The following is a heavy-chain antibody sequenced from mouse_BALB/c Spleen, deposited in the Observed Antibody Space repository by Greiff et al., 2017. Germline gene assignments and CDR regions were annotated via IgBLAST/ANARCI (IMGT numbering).Heavy chain of an antibody. CDR3: ARRDYGSTRYFDG. Sequence: QVLLQQSGAELMKPGASVKISCKATGYTFSSYWIEWVKQRPGHGLEWIGELLPGSGSTNYNEKFKGKATFTADTSSNTAYMQLSSLTSEDSAVYYCARRDYGSTRYFDGWGAGTTVTVSS. CDR1: GYTFSSYW. V-gene: IGHV1-9*01. D-gene: IGHD1-1*01. J-gene: IGHJ1*01. CDR2: LLPGSGST.